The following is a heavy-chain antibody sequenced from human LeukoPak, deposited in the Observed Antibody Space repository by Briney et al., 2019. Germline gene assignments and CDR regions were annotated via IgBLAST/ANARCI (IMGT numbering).Heavy chain of an antibody. J-gene: IGHJ4*02. V-gene: IGHV3-30*02. CDR2: IRYDGSNK. Sequence: GGSLRLSCAASGFTFSSYGMHWVRQAPGKGLEWVAFIRYDGSNKYYADSVKGRFTISRDNSKNTLYLQMNSLRAEDTAVYYCAKEAREYSSSWYGSWGRGTLVTVSS. D-gene: IGHD6-13*01. CDR3: AKEAREYSSSWYGS. CDR1: GFTFSSYG.